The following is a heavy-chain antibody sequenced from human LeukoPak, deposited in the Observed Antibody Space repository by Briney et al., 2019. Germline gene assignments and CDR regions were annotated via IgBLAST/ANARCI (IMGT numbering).Heavy chain of an antibody. D-gene: IGHD3-10*01. V-gene: IGHV4-30-2*01. CDR1: GGSISSGDYS. J-gene: IGHJ4*02. CDR2: IYHSVST. Sequence: PSETLSLTCAVSGGSISSGDYSWNWLRQPPGKGLEWIGYIYHSVSTYYNPSLKSRVTISVERSKNQFSLKLPSVTAADAALYYCARANGYYGSGIPYFDFWGQGTLVTVSS. CDR3: ARANGYYGSGIPYFDF.